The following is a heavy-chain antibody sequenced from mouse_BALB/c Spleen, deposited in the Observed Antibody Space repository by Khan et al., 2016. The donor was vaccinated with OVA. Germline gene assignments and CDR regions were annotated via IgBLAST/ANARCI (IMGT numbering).Heavy chain of an antibody. Sequence: EVELVESGGGLVQPGGSLKLSCAASGFTFSSYGMSWVRQTPDKRLELVATINSNGGSTYYPDSVKGRFTISRDNAKNTLYLQMSGLKSEDTAMYYCARMARTKNWVQGTTLTVSS. J-gene: IGHJ2*01. V-gene: IGHV5-6-3*01. CDR3: ARMARTKN. CDR2: INSNGGST. CDR1: GFTFSSYG.